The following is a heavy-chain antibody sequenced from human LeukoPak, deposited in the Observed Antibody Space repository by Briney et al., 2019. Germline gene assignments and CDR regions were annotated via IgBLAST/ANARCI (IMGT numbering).Heavy chain of an antibody. Sequence: PGGSLRLSCAASGFTFSSYWMSWVRQAPGKGLEWVANIKKDGSEKYYVDSVKGRFTISRDNAKNSLYLQMSSLRAEDTSVYYCAKDGRTYYYDSSGYGDYFDYWGQGTLVTVSS. V-gene: IGHV3-7*01. D-gene: IGHD3-22*01. CDR2: IKKDGSEK. J-gene: IGHJ4*02. CDR1: GFTFSSYW. CDR3: AKDGRTYYYDSSGYGDYFDY.